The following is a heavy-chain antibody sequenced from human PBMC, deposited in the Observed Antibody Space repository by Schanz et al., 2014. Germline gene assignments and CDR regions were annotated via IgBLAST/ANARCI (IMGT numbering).Heavy chain of an antibody. CDR3: ARDGVDAAAGGNY. Sequence: QVQLVQSGAEVKKPGASVKASCKASGYTFTSDSMHWVRQAPGQGLEWMGMINPSGGSTTYAQKFQGRVTMTRDTSTSTVYMELSSLRSEDTAVYYCARDGVDAAAGGNYWGQGTLVTVSS. CDR2: INPSGGST. CDR1: GYTFTSDS. D-gene: IGHD6-13*01. J-gene: IGHJ4*02. V-gene: IGHV1-46*03.